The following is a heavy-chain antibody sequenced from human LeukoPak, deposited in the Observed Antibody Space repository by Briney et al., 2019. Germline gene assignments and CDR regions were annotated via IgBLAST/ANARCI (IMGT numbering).Heavy chain of an antibody. CDR1: GFAFSWYW. CDR3: ARIGYSSSSIDY. V-gene: IGHV3-7*01. J-gene: IGHJ4*02. CDR2: IKEDGSIK. Sequence: GGSLRLSCAASGFAFSWYWMSWVRQAPGKGLEWVANIKEDGSIKYYVDSVKGRLTISRDNAKSSVYLQVNSLRAEDTALYYCARIGYSSSSIDYWGQGTLVTVSS. D-gene: IGHD6-13*01.